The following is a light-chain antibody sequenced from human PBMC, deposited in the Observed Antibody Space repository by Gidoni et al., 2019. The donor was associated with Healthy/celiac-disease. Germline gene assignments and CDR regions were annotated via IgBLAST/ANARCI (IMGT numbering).Light chain of an antibody. CDR2: IAS. CDR1: QDITNY. J-gene: IGKJ4*01. V-gene: IGKV1-33*01. Sequence: DIQMTQSPSSLSASVGDRVTITCQASQDITNYLNWYQQKPGKAPKLLIYIASNLETGVPSRFSGSGSGTDFTFTISSLQPEDIATYYCQQYDNLPLTYGGGTKVEIK. CDR3: QQYDNLPLT.